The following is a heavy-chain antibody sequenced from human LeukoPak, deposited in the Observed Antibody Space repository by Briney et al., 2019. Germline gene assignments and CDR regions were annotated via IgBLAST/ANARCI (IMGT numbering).Heavy chain of an antibody. CDR2: IWYDGSSK. J-gene: IGHJ4*02. D-gene: IGHD6-19*01. CDR3: AREKASGWYVGDY. Sequence: GGSLRLSCAASGFTFSSYGMHWVRQAPGKGLDWVAVIWYDGSSKSYADSVRGRFTISRDNSKNTLYLQMNSLRAEDTAVYYCAREKASGWYVGDYWGQGTLVTVSS. CDR1: GFTFSSYG. V-gene: IGHV3-33*01.